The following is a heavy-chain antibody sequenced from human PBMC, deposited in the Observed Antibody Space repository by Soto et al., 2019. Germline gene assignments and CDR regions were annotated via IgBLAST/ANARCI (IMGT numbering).Heavy chain of an antibody. Sequence: EVQLVESGGGLVKPGGSLRLSCAASGFTFSSYSMNWVRQAPGKGLEWVSSISSSSSYIYYADSVKGRFTISRDNAKNSLYLQMNSLRAKDTAVYYCAREPPTTVTTLFDYWGQGTLVTVSS. CDR3: AREPPTTVTTLFDY. V-gene: IGHV3-21*01. J-gene: IGHJ4*02. CDR1: GFTFSSYS. D-gene: IGHD4-17*01. CDR2: ISSSSSYI.